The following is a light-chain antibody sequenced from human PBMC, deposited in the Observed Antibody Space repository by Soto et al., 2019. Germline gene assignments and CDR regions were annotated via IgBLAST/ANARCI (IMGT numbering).Light chain of an antibody. CDR3: QQYSSYYS. V-gene: IGKV1-5*03. CDR2: KSS. CDR1: QNIFTW. Sequence: DIQMTQSPSTLSASIGDRVTITCRASQNIFTWLAWYQKKPGKAPTLLIYKSSNLQSGVPSRFSGSGSGTEFTLTIASLQSEEFATYYCQQYSSYYSFGQGTKLEIK. J-gene: IGKJ2*03.